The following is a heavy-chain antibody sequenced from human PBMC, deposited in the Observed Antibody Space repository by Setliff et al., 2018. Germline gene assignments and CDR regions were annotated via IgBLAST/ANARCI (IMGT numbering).Heavy chain of an antibody. J-gene: IGHJ4*02. Sequence: GGSLRLSCVASGFTFSRYWMSWVRQAPGKGLEWVANIKQDGSEKYYVDSVKGRFSISRDNAKNSLYLQMNSLRAEDTAVYYCARDGGEYWGQGTLVTVSS. CDR3: ARDGGEY. CDR1: GFTFSRYW. D-gene: IGHD3-16*01. CDR2: IKQDGSEK. V-gene: IGHV3-7*01.